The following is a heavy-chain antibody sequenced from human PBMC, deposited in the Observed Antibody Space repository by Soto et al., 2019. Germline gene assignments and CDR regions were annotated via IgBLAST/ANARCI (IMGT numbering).Heavy chain of an antibody. CDR3: ARIAAAGGPMNWFDP. V-gene: IGHV1-18*01. J-gene: IGHJ5*02. Sequence: ASVKVSCKASGYTFTSYGISWVRQAPGQGLEWMGWISAYNGNTNYAQKLQGRVTMTTDTSTSTAYMELRSLRSDDTAVYYCARIAAAGGPMNWFDPWGQGTLVTVSS. D-gene: IGHD6-13*01. CDR2: ISAYNGNT. CDR1: GYTFTSYG.